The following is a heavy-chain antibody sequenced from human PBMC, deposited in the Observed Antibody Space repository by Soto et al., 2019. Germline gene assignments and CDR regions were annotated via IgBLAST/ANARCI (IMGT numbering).Heavy chain of an antibody. D-gene: IGHD2-2*02. CDR2: IYYSGST. CDR3: AREPVVVPAAILGGGYYGMDV. J-gene: IGHJ6*02. CDR1: GGSISSGGYY. Sequence: PSETLSLTCTVSGGSISSGGYYWSWIRQHPGKGLEWIGYIYYSGSTYYNPYLKSRVTISVDTSKNQFSLKLSSVTAADTAVYYCAREPVVVPAAILGGGYYGMDVWGQGTTVTVSS. V-gene: IGHV4-31*03.